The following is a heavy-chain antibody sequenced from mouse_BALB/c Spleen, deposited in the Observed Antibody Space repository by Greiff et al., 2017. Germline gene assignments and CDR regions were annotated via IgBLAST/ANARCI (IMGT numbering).Heavy chain of an antibody. D-gene: IGHD2-4*01. J-gene: IGHJ2*01. CDR1: GFTFSSYA. Sequence: EVKVVASGGGLVKPGGSLKLSCAASGFTFSSYAMSWVRQTPEKRLEWVASISSGGSTYYPDSVKGRFTISRDNARNIRYLQMSSLRSEDTAMYYCARDDYEMGRSYFDYGGQGTTLTVSS. V-gene: IGHV5-6-5*01. CDR3: ARDDYEMGRSYFDY. CDR2: ISSGGST.